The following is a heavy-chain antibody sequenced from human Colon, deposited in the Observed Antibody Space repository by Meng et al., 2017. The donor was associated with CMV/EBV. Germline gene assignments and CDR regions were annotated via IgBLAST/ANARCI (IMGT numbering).Heavy chain of an antibody. V-gene: IGHV1-18*01. CDR1: GYGFTRYG. CDR3: AREKATVTTFMLLY. J-gene: IGHJ4*02. CDR2: IGVYNDDT. D-gene: IGHD4-17*01. Sequence: QVRLVQTGGEVKKPGASVKVSCKASGYGFTRYGISWVRQAPGQGLEWMGWIGVYNDDTKYAQKFQGRVTMTTDTSTNTAYMELRSLRSDDTAVYYCAREKATVTTFMLLYWGLGTLVTVSS.